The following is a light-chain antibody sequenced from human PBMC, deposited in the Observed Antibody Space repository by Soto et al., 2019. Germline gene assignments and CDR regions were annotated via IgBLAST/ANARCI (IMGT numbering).Light chain of an antibody. CDR3: QSSDNSLPGLVI. CDR1: SSNIGAGYD. J-gene: IGLJ2*01. CDR2: LNN. V-gene: IGLV1-40*01. Sequence: QSVLTQPPSMSGAPGQRVTISCTGSSSNIGAGYDVHWYQQLPGTPPKLLIYLNNDRPSGVPDRFSGSKSDTSASLAITGLRADDEAVYYCQSSDNSLPGLVIFGGGTKLTVL.